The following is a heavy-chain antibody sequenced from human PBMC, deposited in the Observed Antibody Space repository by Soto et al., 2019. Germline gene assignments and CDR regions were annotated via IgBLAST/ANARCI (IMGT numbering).Heavy chain of an antibody. CDR2: ITDSGSGT. D-gene: IGHD2-15*01. V-gene: IGHV3-23*01. J-gene: IGHJ4*02. CDR3: AKDLSVVFDY. Sequence: PGGSLRLSCAVSGFNFSQYSMSWVRQAPGKGLEWVSAITDSGSGTHYADSVKGRFTISRDNSKNTLYLQLNSLRAEDTAVYYCAKDLSVVFDYWGQGTLVTVSS. CDR1: GFNFSQYS.